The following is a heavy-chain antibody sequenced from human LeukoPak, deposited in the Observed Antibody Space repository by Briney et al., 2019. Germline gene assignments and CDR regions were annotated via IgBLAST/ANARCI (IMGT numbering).Heavy chain of an antibody. V-gene: IGHV3-13*01. CDR2: IGTAGDT. CDR1: GFTFSSYD. D-gene: IGHD3-3*01. J-gene: IGHJ5*02. Sequence: GGSLRLSCAASGFTFSSYDMHWVRHATGKGLEWVSAIGTAGDTYYPGSVKGRFTISRENAKNSLYLQMNSLRAGDTAVYYCARLRERRFLDTWGQGTLVTVSS. CDR3: ARLRERRFLDT.